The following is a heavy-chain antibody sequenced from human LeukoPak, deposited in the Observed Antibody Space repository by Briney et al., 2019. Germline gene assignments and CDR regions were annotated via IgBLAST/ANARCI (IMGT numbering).Heavy chain of an antibody. CDR3: ARHDQWELRGFDY. V-gene: IGHV3-74*01. J-gene: IGHJ4*02. CDR2: INSDGSST. CDR1: GFTFSSYW. D-gene: IGHD1-26*01. Sequence: GGSLRLSCAASGFTFSSYWMHWVRQAPGKGLVWVSRINSDGSSTSYADSVKGRFTISRDNAKNTLYLQMNSLRAEDTAVYYCARHDQWELRGFDYWDQGTLVTVSS.